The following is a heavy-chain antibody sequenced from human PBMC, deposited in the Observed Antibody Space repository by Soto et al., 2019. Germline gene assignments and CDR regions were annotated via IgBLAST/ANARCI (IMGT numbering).Heavy chain of an antibody. CDR3: ARDIAFDIDY. Sequence: QVHLLKSGAEVQKPGASVKVSCKTSGYTFNDFGITWVRQAPGLGLEWLGWIYSKAGKMNFAPKFQNRVIMTTDTSTRTAFMELTSLTFDASAIYFCARDIAFDIDYWGQGTLVTVS. D-gene: IGHD2-15*01. CDR1: GYTFNDFG. J-gene: IGHJ4*02. CDR2: IYSKAGKM. V-gene: IGHV1-18*01.